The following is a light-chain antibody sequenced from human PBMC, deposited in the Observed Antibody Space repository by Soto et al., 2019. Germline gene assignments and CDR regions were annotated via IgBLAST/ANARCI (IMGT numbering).Light chain of an antibody. CDR3: QQSYSTPLT. J-gene: IGKJ4*01. CDR1: QSIDTY. Sequence: DIQITQSPSSLSASVGDRGTIPCLASQSIDTYLNWYQQKPGKAPKLQIYAASSLQSGVPSRFSGSGSGTDFTLTISNLQPEDFATYFCQQSYSTPLTFGGGTKGDIK. V-gene: IGKV1-39*01. CDR2: AAS.